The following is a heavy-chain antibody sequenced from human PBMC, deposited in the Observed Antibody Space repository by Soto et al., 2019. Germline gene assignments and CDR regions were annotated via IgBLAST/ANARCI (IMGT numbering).Heavy chain of an antibody. CDR2: INAGNGNT. CDR3: ARGPGGPDGHGDY. V-gene: IGHV1-3*01. Sequence: QVKLVQSGAEVKKPGASVKVSCKASGYTFTSYAMHWVRQAPGQRLEWMGWINAGNGNTKYSQKFQGRVTITRDTSASTAYMEVSSLRSEDTAVYYCARGPGGPDGHGDYWGQGTLVTVSS. D-gene: IGHD2-15*01. J-gene: IGHJ4*02. CDR1: GYTFTSYA.